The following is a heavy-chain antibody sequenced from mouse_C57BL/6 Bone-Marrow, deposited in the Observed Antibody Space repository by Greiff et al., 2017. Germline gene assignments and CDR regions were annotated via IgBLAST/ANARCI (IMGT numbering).Heavy chain of an antibody. D-gene: IGHD2-5*01. Sequence: QVQLQQPGAELVKPGASVKLSCKASGYTFTSYWMHWVKQRPGQGLVWIGMFHPNSGSTNYNEKFKSKATLTVDKSSSTAYMQLSSLTSEDSAVYYCARKRDYSNTWFAYWGQGTLVTVSA. CDR1: GYTFTSYW. CDR2: FHPNSGST. V-gene: IGHV1-64*01. CDR3: ARKRDYSNTWFAY. J-gene: IGHJ3*01.